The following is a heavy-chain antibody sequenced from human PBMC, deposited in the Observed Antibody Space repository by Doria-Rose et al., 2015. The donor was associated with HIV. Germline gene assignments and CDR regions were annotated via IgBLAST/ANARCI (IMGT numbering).Heavy chain of an antibody. CDR3: ARIKSSRWYHKYYFDF. CDR1: GVSLSSPGMG. D-gene: IGHD6-13*01. V-gene: IGHV2-26*01. CDR2: ILSNDER. J-gene: IGHJ4*02. Sequence: QVQLVQSGPVLVKPTETLTLTCTVSGVSLSSPGMGVSWTRQPPGKALEWLANILSNDERSYKTSLKSRLTISRGTSRSQVVLTMTDMDTVDTATYYCARIKSSRWYHKYYFDFWGQGTLVIVSA.